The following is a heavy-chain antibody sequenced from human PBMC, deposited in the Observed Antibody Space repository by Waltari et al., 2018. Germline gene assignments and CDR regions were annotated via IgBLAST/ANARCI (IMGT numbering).Heavy chain of an antibody. CDR3: ARGSVVTATRSEYFQH. CDR1: GGSISSGGYY. D-gene: IGHD2-21*02. V-gene: IGHV4-31*03. J-gene: IGHJ1*01. Sequence: QVQLQESGPGLVKPSQTLSLTCTVSGGSISSGGYYWSWIRQHPGKGLEWIGYIYHSGGTYYNPSLKSRVTISVDRSKNQFSLKLSSVTAADTAVYYCARGSVVTATRSEYFQHWGQGTLVTVSS. CDR2: IYHSGGT.